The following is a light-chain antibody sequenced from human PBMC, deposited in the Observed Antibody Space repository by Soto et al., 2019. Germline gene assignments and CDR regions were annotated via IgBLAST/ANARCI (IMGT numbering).Light chain of an antibody. Sequence: VMTQSPATLSVSPGEGATLSCRASQSVSSAYLAWYQQKPGQAPRLLIYDASSRATGIPDRFSGSGSGTDFTLTISRLEPEDFAVYYCQQYGSSPLTFGGGTKVDIK. V-gene: IGKV3-20*01. CDR3: QQYGSSPLT. CDR2: DAS. J-gene: IGKJ4*01. CDR1: QSVSSAY.